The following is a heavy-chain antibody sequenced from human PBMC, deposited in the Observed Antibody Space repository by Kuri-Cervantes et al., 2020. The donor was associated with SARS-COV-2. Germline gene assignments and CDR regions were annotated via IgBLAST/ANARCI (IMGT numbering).Heavy chain of an antibody. Sequence: SETLSLTCTVPGGSISSGDYSWSWIRQPPGKALQWIGYIYQGGHTYYSPSLMSRATISVDKSNNQFSLELTSVTAADTAVYYCARGKGGDNDWFDPWGQGTLVTVSS. CDR3: ARGKGGDNDWFDP. CDR1: GGSISSGDYS. J-gene: IGHJ5*02. D-gene: IGHD1-26*01. CDR2: IYQGGHT. V-gene: IGHV4-30-2*01.